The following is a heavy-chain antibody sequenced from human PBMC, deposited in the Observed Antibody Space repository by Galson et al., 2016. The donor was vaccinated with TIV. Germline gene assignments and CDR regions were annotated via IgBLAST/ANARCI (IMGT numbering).Heavy chain of an antibody. CDR3: ARADTTHFSDPSGYYYGDAFDI. J-gene: IGHJ3*02. Sequence: TLSLTCTVSDGSIRSYYWSWIRQPPGKGLEWIGYIYYSGRTTYNHSPKSRVTITVDTSKNQFPLKLTSVTAADTAVYYCARADTTHFSDPSGYYYGDAFDIWGQGAMVTVSS. CDR1: DGSIRSYY. D-gene: IGHD3-22*01. CDR2: IYYSGRT. V-gene: IGHV4-59*01.